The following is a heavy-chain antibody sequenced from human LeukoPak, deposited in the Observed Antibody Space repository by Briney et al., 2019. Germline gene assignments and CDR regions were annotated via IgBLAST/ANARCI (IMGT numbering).Heavy chain of an antibody. J-gene: IGHJ4*02. V-gene: IGHV3-30*02. CDR2: IRYDGSNK. CDR3: AKDISATTRGDLDY. Sequence: PGGPLRLSCAASGFTFSSYGMHWVRQAPGKGLEWVAFIRYDGSNKYYADSVKGRFTISRDNSKNTLYLQMNSLRAEDTAVYYCAKDISATTRGDLDYWGQGTLVTVSS. CDR1: GFTFSSYG. D-gene: IGHD1-26*01.